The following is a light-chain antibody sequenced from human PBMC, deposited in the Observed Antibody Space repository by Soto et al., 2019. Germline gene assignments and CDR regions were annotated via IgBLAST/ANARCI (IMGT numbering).Light chain of an antibody. V-gene: IGKV3-15*01. CDR1: QSITSN. J-gene: IGKJ2*01. CDR3: QHYFKWPYT. Sequence: EIVMTQSRATLSLSPGERATLSCRASQSITSNLAWYQQKPGRAPRLLIYGASTRATGIPARFSGSGSGTEFTLTISNLQSEDFALYYCQHYFKWPYTFGQGTKLEIQ. CDR2: GAS.